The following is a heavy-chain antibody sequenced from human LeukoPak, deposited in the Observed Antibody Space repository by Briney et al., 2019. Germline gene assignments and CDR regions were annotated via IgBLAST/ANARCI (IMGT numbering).Heavy chain of an antibody. CDR2: ISGSGDGT. V-gene: IGHV3-23*01. Sequence: GGSLRLSCTSSGFTFSSDAMTWVRQAPGKGLEWVSSISGSGDGTYYADSVKGRFTISRDNSKNTLYLQMNSLRAEDTAIYYCANKPAGFDPWGQGTLVTVSS. CDR1: GFTFSSDA. J-gene: IGHJ5*02. D-gene: IGHD1-14*01. CDR3: ANKPAGFDP.